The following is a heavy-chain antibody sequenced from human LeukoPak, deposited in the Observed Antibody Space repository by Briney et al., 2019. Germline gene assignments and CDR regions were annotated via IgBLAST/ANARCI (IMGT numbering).Heavy chain of an antibody. D-gene: IGHD2-21*01. V-gene: IGHV4-4*07. CDR1: GGSISSYY. Sequence: SETLSLTCTVSGGSISSYYWSWIRQPAGKGLEWIGRIYTSGSTNYNPSLKSRVTISVDTSKNQFSLKLSSVTAADTAVYYCARSSCGGDCYSHYYYYYMDVWGKGTTVTVSS. J-gene: IGHJ6*03. CDR2: IYTSGST. CDR3: ARSSCGGDCYSHYYYYYMDV.